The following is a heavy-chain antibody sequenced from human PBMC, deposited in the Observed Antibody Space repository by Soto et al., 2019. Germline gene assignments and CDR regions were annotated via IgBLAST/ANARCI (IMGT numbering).Heavy chain of an antibody. Sequence: SQTLSLTCAVYGGSFSGYYWSWIRQPPGKGLEWIGEINHSGSTNYNPSLKSRVTISVDTSKNQFSLKLSSVTAADKAVYYCARGRAKRTMIVVLIGVEDFDYWGQGTLVTV. CDR3: ARGRAKRTMIVVLIGVEDFDY. V-gene: IGHV4-34*01. CDR1: GGSFSGYY. J-gene: IGHJ4*02. CDR2: INHSGST. D-gene: IGHD3-22*01.